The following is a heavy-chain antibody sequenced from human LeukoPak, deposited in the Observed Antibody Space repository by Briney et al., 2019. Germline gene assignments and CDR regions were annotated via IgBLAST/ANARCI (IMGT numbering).Heavy chain of an antibody. CDR2: INPNSGGT. CDR1: GYTFTGYY. CDR3: AREMFKLELDYYYYMDV. J-gene: IGHJ6*03. V-gene: IGHV1-2*06. Sequence: ASVKVSCKASGYTFTGYYMHWVRQAPGQGLEWMGRINPNSGGTNYAQKFQGRVTITRDTSISTAYMELSRLRSDDTAVYYCAREMFKLELDYYYYMDVWGKGTTVTVSS. D-gene: IGHD1-7*01.